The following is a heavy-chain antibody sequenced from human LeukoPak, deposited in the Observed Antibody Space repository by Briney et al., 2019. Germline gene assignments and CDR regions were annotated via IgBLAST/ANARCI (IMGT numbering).Heavy chain of an antibody. J-gene: IGHJ4*02. Sequence: SETLSLTCAVYGGSFSDYYWSWIRQPPGKGLEWIGEINHSGSTNYNPSLESRVTISVGTSKNQFSLKLSSVTAADTAMYYCARPSFYDSSGYYLPYWGQGTLVTVSS. V-gene: IGHV4-34*01. CDR1: GGSFSDYY. CDR3: ARPSFYDSSGYYLPY. D-gene: IGHD3-22*01. CDR2: INHSGST.